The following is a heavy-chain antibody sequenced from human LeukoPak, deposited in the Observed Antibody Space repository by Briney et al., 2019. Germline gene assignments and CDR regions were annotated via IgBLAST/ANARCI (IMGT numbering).Heavy chain of an antibody. V-gene: IGHV3-23*01. Sequence: PGGSLRLSCAASGFTFSSYAMSWVRQAPGKGLEWVSAISGSGGSTYYADSVKGRFTISRDNSKNTLYLQMNSLRAEDTAVYYCVKVPDYGDYYFDYWGQGTLVTVSS. J-gene: IGHJ4*02. D-gene: IGHD4-17*01. CDR1: GFTFSSYA. CDR2: ISGSGGST. CDR3: VKVPDYGDYYFDY.